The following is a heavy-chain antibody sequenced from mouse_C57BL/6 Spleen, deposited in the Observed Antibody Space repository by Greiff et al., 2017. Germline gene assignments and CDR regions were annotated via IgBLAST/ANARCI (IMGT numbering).Heavy chain of an antibody. CDR3: ARYGSPYAMDY. V-gene: IGHV1-76*01. D-gene: IGHD1-2*01. Sequence: VQLQQSGAELVRPGASVKLSCKASGYTFTDYYINWVKQRPGQGLEWIARIYPGSGNTYYNEKFKGKATLTAEKSSSTAYMQLSSLTSEDSAVYFCARYGSPYAMDYWGQGTSVTVSS. CDR2: IYPGSGNT. CDR1: GYTFTDYY. J-gene: IGHJ4*01.